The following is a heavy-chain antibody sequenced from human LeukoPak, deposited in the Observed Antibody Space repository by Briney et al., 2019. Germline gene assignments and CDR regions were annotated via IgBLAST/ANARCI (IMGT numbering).Heavy chain of an antibody. CDR1: GYTFTNYD. CDR2: ISAYNGNT. D-gene: IGHD3-16*01. V-gene: IGHV1-18*01. CDR3: AKAALGVRKLYYFDY. J-gene: IGHJ4*02. Sequence: GASVKVSCKASGYTFTNYDISWVRQAPGQGLEWMGWISAYNGNTNYAQKLQGRVTMTTDTSTSTAYMELRSLRSDDTAVYYCAKAALGVRKLYYFDYWGQGTLVTVSS.